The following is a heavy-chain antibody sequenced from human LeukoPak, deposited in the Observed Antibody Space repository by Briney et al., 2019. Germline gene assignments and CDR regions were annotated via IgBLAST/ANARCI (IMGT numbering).Heavy chain of an antibody. J-gene: IGHJ5*02. CDR2: IMPLLGTA. CDR1: VGTFNNSA. V-gene: IGHV1-69*05. CDR3: ARDVHGDYGSGWFDP. Sequence: AVKVSCENSVGTFNNSAISWVRQAPGQGRECLGGIMPLLGTAGYAQTFQGRVTITKGESTRTVYLELTRLTSDDTAVYYCARDVHGDYGSGWFDPWGQGTLVSVSS. D-gene: IGHD4-17*01.